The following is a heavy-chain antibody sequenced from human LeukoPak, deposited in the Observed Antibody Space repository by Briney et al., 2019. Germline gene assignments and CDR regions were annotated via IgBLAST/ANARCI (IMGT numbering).Heavy chain of an antibody. CDR3: ARDPGTAADPIWFDP. CDR2: MNPNSGNT. J-gene: IGHJ5*02. CDR1: GYTFTSYD. D-gene: IGHD6-13*01. V-gene: IGHV1-8*01. Sequence: ASVKVSCKASGYTFTSYDINWVRQATGQGLEWMGWMNPNSGNTYYAQKLQGRVTMTTDTSTSTAYMELRSLRSDDTAVYYCARDPGTAADPIWFDPWGQGTPVTVSS.